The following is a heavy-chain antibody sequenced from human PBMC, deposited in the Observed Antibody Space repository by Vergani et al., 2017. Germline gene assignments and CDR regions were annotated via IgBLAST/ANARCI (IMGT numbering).Heavy chain of an antibody. Sequence: EVQLVPSGAEVKKPGESLRISCKGSGYSFTSYWISWVRQMPGKGLEWMGIIYPGDSDTRYSPSFQGQVTISADKSISTAYLQWSSLKASDTAMYYCARHSSDSSWYFGDDAFDIWGQGTMVTVSS. V-gene: IGHV5-51*01. CDR1: GYSFTSYW. J-gene: IGHJ3*02. D-gene: IGHD6-13*01. CDR3: ARHSSDSSWYFGDDAFDI. CDR2: IYPGDSDT.